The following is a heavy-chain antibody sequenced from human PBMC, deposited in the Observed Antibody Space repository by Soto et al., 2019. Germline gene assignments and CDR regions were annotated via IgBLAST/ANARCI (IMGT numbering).Heavy chain of an antibody. CDR3: VAAAMGQGVPPPHFYLDV. J-gene: IGHJ6*03. Sequence: EVQVVESGGGLVQPGGSLRLSCAASGFTFSDHYMDWVRQAPGKGLEWVGRSRNKANSYSTEYAASVKGRFIVSRDDSNTSLPLQKNSVKAEDTAVYYCVAAAMGQGVPPPHFYLDVWGKGTTVTVSS. CDR2: SRNKANSYST. V-gene: IGHV3-72*01. D-gene: IGHD3-10*01. CDR1: GFTFSDHY.